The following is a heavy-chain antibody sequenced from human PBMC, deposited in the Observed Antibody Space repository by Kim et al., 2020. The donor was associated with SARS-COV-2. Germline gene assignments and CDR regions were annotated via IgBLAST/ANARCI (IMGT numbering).Heavy chain of an antibody. Sequence: SETLSLTCTVSGGSISSYYWSWIRQPPGKGLEWIGYIYYSGSTNYNPSLKSRVTISVDTSKNQFSLKLRSVTAADTAVYYCARADYSIAVAGGVYWFDPWGQGTLVTVSS. CDR3: ARADYSIAVAGGVYWFDP. CDR2: IYYSGST. D-gene: IGHD6-19*01. CDR1: GGSISSYY. J-gene: IGHJ5*02. V-gene: IGHV4-59*01.